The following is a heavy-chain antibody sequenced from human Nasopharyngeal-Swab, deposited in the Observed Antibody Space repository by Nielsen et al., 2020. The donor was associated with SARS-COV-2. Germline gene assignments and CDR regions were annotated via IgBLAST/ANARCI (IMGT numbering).Heavy chain of an antibody. V-gene: IGHV1-69*13. J-gene: IGHJ6*03. CDR1: GGTFSSYA. Sequence: SVKVSCKASGGTFSSYAISWVRQAPGQGLEWMGGIIPIFGTANYAQKFQGRVTITADESTSTAYMELSSLRSEDTAVYYCARVGWYYYGSGSYYNHYCYYYMDVWGKGTTVTVSS. D-gene: IGHD3-10*01. CDR3: ARVGWYYYGSGSYYNHYCYYYMDV. CDR2: IIPIFGTA.